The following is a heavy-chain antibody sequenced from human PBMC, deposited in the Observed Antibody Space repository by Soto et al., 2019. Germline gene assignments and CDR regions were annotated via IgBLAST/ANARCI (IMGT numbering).Heavy chain of an antibody. CDR1: GGTFSSYA. D-gene: IGHD4-17*01. J-gene: IGHJ2*01. V-gene: IGHV1-69*14. Sequence: QVQLVQSGAEVKKPGSSVKVSCKASGGTFSSYAINWVRQAPGQGLEWMGGIIPIFGTANYAQKFQGRVTITAXXSXNXXYMELRSLRSEDTAVYYCASSPPPTVTMYSRYCDLWGRGTLVTVSS. CDR2: IIPIFGTA. CDR3: ASSPPPTVTMYSRYCDL.